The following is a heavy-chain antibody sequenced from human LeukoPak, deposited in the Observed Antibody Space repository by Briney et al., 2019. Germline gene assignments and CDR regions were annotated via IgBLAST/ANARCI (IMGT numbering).Heavy chain of an antibody. CDR1: GYSISSSNW. CDR2: IYYSGST. CDR3: ARTRYDSSGYHDAFDI. V-gene: IGHV4-28*01. Sequence: SDTLSLTCAVSGYSISSSNWWGWIRQPPGKGLELIGYIYYSGSTYYNPSLKSRVTMSVDTSRNQFSLKLSSVTAVDTAVYYCARTRYDSSGYHDAFDIWGQGTMATVSS. D-gene: IGHD3-22*01. J-gene: IGHJ3*02.